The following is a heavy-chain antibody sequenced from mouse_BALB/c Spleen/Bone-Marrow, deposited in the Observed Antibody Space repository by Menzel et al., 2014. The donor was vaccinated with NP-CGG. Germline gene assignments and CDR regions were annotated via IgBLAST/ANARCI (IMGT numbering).Heavy chain of an antibody. CDR3: ARNYDGAMDY. D-gene: IGHD2-12*01. V-gene: IGHV7-3*02. CDR1: GFTFTDYY. CDR2: IRNKANGYTT. J-gene: IGHJ4*01. Sequence: EVKLMESGGGLVQPGGSLILSCAPSGFTFTDYYMSWVRQPPGKALEWLGFIRNKANGYTTEYSASVKGRFTISRDNSQSILYLQMNTLRAEDSATYYCARNYDGAMDYWGQGASVTVSS.